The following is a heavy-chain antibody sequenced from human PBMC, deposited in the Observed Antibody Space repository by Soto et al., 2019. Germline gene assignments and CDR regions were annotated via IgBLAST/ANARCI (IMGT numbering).Heavy chain of an antibody. CDR1: GGTFSSYT. J-gene: IGHJ1*01. D-gene: IGHD6-19*01. V-gene: IGHV1-69*04. Sequence: GASVKVSCKASGGTFSSYTISWVRQAPGQGLEWMGRIIPILGIANYAQKFQGRVTITADKSTSTAYMELSSLRSEDTAVYYCAREGSHGKQWLVRYFQHWGQGTLVTVSS. CDR3: AREGSHGKQWLVRYFQH. CDR2: IIPILGIA.